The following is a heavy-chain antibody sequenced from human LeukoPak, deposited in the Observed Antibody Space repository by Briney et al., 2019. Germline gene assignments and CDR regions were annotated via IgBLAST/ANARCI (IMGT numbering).Heavy chain of an antibody. D-gene: IGHD3-10*01. Sequence: GRSLRLSCAASGFTFSSYAMHWVRQAPGKGLEWVAVISYDGSNKYYADSVKGRFTISRDNSKNTLYLQMNSLRAEYTAVYYCARRRMVRGVIHWFDPWGQGTLVTVSS. CDR1: GFTFSSYA. V-gene: IGHV3-30*04. J-gene: IGHJ5*02. CDR2: ISYDGSNK. CDR3: ARRRMVRGVIHWFDP.